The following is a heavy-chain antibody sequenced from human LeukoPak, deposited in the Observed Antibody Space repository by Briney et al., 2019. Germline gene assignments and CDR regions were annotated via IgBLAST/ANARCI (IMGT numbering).Heavy chain of an antibody. CDR1: GGSIRNYY. CDR2: IYYSGST. Sequence: SETLSLTCTVSGGSIRNYYWSWIRQPPGKGLEWIGYIYYSGSTNYNPSLKSRVTISVDTSKNQFSLKLSSVTAADTAVYYCARLSGYGLHYYYYMDVWGSGTTVTVSS. CDR3: ARLSGYGLHYYYYMDV. D-gene: IGHD5-12*01. J-gene: IGHJ6*03. V-gene: IGHV4-59*01.